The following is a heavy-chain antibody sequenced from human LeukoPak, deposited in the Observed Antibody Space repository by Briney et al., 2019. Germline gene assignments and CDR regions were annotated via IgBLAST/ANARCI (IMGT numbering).Heavy chain of an antibody. V-gene: IGHV3-21*01. Sequence: PGGSLRLSCAASGFTFSDYYMSWVRQAPGKGLEWVSSISSSSSYIYYADSVKGRFTISRDNAKNSLYLQMNSLRAEDTAVYYCARVEIAAAGTSPTHTFDYWGQGTLVTVSS. CDR3: ARVEIAAAGTSPTHTFDY. CDR1: GFTFSDYY. CDR2: ISSSSSYI. D-gene: IGHD6-13*01. J-gene: IGHJ4*02.